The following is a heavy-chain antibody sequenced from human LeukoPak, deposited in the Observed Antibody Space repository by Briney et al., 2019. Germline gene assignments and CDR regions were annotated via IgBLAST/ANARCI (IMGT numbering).Heavy chain of an antibody. CDR1: VYTFTSYG. CDR3: ASPSESGELLF. CDR2: ISAYNGNT. D-gene: IGHD3-10*01. Sequence: ASVKVSCKASVYTFTSYGISWVRQAPGQGLEWMGWISAYNGNTNYAQKLQGRVTMTTDTSTSTAYMELRSLRSDDTAVYYCASPSESGELLFWGQGTLVTVSS. V-gene: IGHV1-18*01. J-gene: IGHJ4*02.